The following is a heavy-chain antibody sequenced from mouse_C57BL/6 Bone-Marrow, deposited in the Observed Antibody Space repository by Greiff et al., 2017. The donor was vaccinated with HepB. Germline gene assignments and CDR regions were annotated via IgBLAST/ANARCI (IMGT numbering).Heavy chain of an antibody. V-gene: IGHV1-19*01. D-gene: IGHD1-1*01. CDR3: ARPYYGSFAY. Sequence: VQLQQSGPVLVKPGASVKMSCKASGYTFTDYYMNWVKQSHGKSLEWIGVINPYNGGTSYNQKFKGKATLTVDKSSSTAYMELNSLTSEDSAVYYCARPYYGSFAYWGQGTLVTVSA. J-gene: IGHJ3*01. CDR2: INPYNGGT. CDR1: GYTFTDYY.